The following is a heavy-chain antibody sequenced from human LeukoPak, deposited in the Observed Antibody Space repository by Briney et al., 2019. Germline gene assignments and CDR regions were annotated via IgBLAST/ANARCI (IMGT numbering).Heavy chain of an antibody. V-gene: IGHV4-59*08. J-gene: IGHJ4*02. CDR3: LREGGGY. CDR1: GDSISNYY. Sequence: SETLSLTCTVSGDSISNYYWSWTRQPPGKGLEWIGNIHYSGSTEYNPSLKSRVTITVHTSKTQFSLELSSVTAADTAVYYCLREGGGYWGQGTLVTVSS. D-gene: IGHD3-10*01. CDR2: IHYSGST.